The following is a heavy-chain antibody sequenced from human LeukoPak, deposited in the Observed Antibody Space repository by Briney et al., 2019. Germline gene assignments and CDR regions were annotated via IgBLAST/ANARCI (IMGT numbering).Heavy chain of an antibody. Sequence: GGSLRLSCAASGFTFSSYWMHWVRQAPGKGLVWVSRVNSDGSTTSYADSVKGRFTISRDNSKNTLYLQMNSLRAEDTAVYYCAKTYYYDSSGYYHDYWGQGTLVTVSS. CDR2: VNSDGSTT. J-gene: IGHJ4*02. CDR1: GFTFSSYW. V-gene: IGHV3-74*01. D-gene: IGHD3-22*01. CDR3: AKTYYYDSSGYYHDY.